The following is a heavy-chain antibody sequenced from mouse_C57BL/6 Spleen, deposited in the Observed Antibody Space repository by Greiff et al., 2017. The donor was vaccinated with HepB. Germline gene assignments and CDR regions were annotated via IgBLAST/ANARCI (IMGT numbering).Heavy chain of an antibody. CDR1: GFTFSSYA. CDR3: ARDRSWGKDY. CDR2: ISDGGSYT. J-gene: IGHJ4*01. V-gene: IGHV5-4*01. Sequence: EVHLVESGGGLVKPGGSLKLSCAASGFTFSSYAMSWVRQTPEKRLEWVATISDGGSYTDSPDNVKGRFTISRDNTQNNLYLQMSHLKAEDTAMYYCARDRSWGKDYWGQGTSVTVSS. D-gene: IGHD4-1*01.